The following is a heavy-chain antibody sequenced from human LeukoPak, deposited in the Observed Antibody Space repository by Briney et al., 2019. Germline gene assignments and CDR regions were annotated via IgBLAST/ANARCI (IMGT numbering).Heavy chain of an antibody. J-gene: IGHJ4*02. D-gene: IGHD1-1*01. CDR2: ISYDGSNK. CDR3: ARDGSRTGTAGIDY. CDR1: GFTVSSNY. Sequence: GGSLRLSCAASGFTVSSNYMNWVRQAPGKGLEWVAVISYDGSNKYYADSVKGRFTISRDNSKNTLYLQMNSLRAEDTAVYYCARDGSRTGTAGIDYWGQGTLVTVSS. V-gene: IGHV3-30-3*01.